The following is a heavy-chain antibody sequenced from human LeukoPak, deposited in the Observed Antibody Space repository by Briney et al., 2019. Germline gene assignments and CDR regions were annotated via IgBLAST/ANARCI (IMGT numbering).Heavy chain of an antibody. D-gene: IGHD4-17*01. J-gene: IGHJ6*04. V-gene: IGHV3-23*01. CDR3: AKDSTVTSLYYYYGMDV. CDR1: GFTFRSYV. CDR2: ISGSGGST. Sequence: GGSLRLSCAASGFTFRSYVMSWVRQAPGKGLEWVSGISGSGGSTYYADSVKGRFTISRDNSKNTLYLQMHSLRAEDTAVYYCAKDSTVTSLYYYYGMDVWGKGTTVTVSS.